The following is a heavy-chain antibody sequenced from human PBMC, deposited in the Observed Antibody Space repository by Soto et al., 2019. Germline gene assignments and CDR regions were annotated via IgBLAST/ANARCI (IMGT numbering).Heavy chain of an antibody. V-gene: IGHV4-59*12. CDR3: AREPGP. Sequence: SETLSLTCTVSGDSIIPYYWTWIRQPPGKGLEWIGDIYYSGSPSYNPSLKSRVTISVDRSKNQFSLKLSSVTAADTAVYYCAREPGPWGQGTLVTVSS. J-gene: IGHJ5*02. CDR1: GDSIIPYY. CDR2: IYYSGSP.